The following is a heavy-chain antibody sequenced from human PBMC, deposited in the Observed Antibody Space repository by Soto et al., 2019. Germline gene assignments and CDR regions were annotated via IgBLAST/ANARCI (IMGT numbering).Heavy chain of an antibody. CDR2: IRGGGGST. V-gene: IGHV3-23*01. CDR1: GFTFSSYA. D-gene: IGHD3-10*01. J-gene: IGHJ4*02. Sequence: GGSLRLSCAASGFTFSSYAMSWVRQAPGKGLEWVSVIRGGGGSTYYADSVKGRFTISRDNSKNTLYLQMNSLRAEDTAVYYCARENYGPSHDYWGQGTLVTVSS. CDR3: ARENYGPSHDY.